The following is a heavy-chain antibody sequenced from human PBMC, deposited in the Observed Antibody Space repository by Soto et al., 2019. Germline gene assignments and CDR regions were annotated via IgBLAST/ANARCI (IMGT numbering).Heavy chain of an antibody. D-gene: IGHD4-17*01. CDR3: ARAYGDYVFDY. CDR2: IYHSGST. Sequence: SETLSLTCAVSGGSISSGGYSCNWIRQPPGKGLEWIGYIYHSGSTYYNPSLKSRVTISVDRSKNQFSLKLSSVTAADTAVYYCARAYGDYVFDYWGQGTLVTVSS. J-gene: IGHJ4*02. CDR1: GGSISSGGYS. V-gene: IGHV4-30-2*01.